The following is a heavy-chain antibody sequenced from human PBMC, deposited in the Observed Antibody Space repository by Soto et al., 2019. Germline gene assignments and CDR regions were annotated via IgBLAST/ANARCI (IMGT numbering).Heavy chain of an antibody. D-gene: IGHD3-9*01. J-gene: IGHJ4*02. CDR3: ARDSDVLRYFDWLPPRRYFDY. Sequence: SAKVCCKECGYTFSNYGMTWVRQAHRQSLEWMGWIQGGNGNTKYSQRFQGRLTFTRDTSASTAYMELSSLRSEDTAVYFCARDSDVLRYFDWLPPRRYFDYWGQGTLVTVSS. V-gene: IGHV1-3*01. CDR2: IQGGNGNT. CDR1: GYTFSNYG.